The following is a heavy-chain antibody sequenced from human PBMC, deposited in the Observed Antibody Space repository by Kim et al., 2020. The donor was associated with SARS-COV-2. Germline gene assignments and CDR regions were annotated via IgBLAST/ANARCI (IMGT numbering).Heavy chain of an antibody. CDR3: ASDGLFLEWLCPWYYYDYMDV. CDR2: ISSSGSYI. D-gene: IGHD3-3*01. V-gene: IGHV3-21*01. J-gene: IGHJ6*03. Sequence: GGSLRLSCAASGFTFSSYSMNWVRQAPGKGLEWVSSISSSGSYIYYADSVKGRFTISRDNTKNSLYLQMNSLRAEDTAVYYCASDGLFLEWLCPWYYYDYMDVWGKGTAVTVSS. CDR1: GFTFSSYS.